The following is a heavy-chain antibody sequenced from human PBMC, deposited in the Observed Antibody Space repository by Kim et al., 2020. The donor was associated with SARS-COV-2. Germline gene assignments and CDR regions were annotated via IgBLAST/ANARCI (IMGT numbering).Heavy chain of an antibody. J-gene: IGHJ6*02. CDR1: GGSISSSSYY. Sequence: SETLSLTCTVSGGSISSSSYYWGWIRQPPGKGLEWIGSIYYSGSTYNNPSLKSRVTISVDTSKNQFSLKLSSVTAADTAVYYCARHSSYGYSFYYYYGMDVWGQGTTVTVSS. V-gene: IGHV4-39*01. CDR3: ARHSSYGYSFYYYYGMDV. D-gene: IGHD5-18*01. CDR2: IYYSGST.